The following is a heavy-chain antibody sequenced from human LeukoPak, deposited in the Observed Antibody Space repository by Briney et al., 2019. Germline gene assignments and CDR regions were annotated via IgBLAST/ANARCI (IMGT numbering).Heavy chain of an antibody. V-gene: IGHV3-33*01. CDR1: GFTFSSYG. CDR3: ARGQDGYNHLDY. J-gene: IGHJ4*02. D-gene: IGHD5-24*01. CDR2: IWYDGSNK. Sequence: GGSLRLSCAASGFTFSSYGMHWVRQAPGKGLEWVAVIWYDGSNKYYADSVKGRFAISRDNSKNTLYLQMNSLRAEDTAVYYCARGQDGYNHLDYWGQGTLVTVSS.